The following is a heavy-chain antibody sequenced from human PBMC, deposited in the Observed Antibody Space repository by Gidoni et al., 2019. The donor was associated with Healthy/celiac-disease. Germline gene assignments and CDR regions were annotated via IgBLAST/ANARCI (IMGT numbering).Heavy chain of an antibody. CDR3: SRETYSWSYDDY. V-gene: IGHV3-48*02. CDR2: ISSSSGTI. Sequence: EVQLVESGGGLVQPGGSLRLSCAASGCTFSSYSMKWVRQAPGKGLEWVSYISSSSGTIYYADSVKGRFTISRDNAKNSLYLQMSSLRDEDTAVYYCSRETYSWSYDDYWGQGTLVTVSS. J-gene: IGHJ4*02. CDR1: GCTFSSYS. D-gene: IGHD1-26*01.